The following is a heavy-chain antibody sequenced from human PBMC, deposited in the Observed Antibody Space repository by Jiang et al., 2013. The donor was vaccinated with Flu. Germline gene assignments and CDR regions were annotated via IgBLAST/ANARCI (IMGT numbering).Heavy chain of an antibody. CDR2: INPNSGGT. D-gene: IGHD4-23*01. J-gene: IGHJ6*02. CDR3: ARDSGGNIGGAQYYYYYYGMDV. Sequence: SVKVSCKASGYTFTGYYMHWVRQAPGQGLEWMGWINPNSGGTNYAQKFQGWVTMTRDTSISTAYMELSRLRSDDTAVYYCARDSGGNIGGAQYYYYYYGMDVWGQGTTVTVSS. CDR1: GYTFTGYY. V-gene: IGHV1-2*04.